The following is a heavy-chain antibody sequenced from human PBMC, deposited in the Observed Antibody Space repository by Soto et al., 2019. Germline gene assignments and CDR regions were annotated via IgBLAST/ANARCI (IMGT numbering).Heavy chain of an antibody. V-gene: IGHV1-69*06. D-gene: IGHD5-18*01. CDR1: GGTFSSYA. J-gene: IGHJ6*02. CDR2: IIPIFGTA. Sequence: GASVKVSCKASGGTFSSYAISWVRQAPGQGLEWMGGIIPIFGTANYAQKFQGRVTITADKSTSTAYMELSSLRSEDTAVYYCARVRKAMVIAYYYGMDVWGQGTTVTVSS. CDR3: ARVRKAMVIAYYYGMDV.